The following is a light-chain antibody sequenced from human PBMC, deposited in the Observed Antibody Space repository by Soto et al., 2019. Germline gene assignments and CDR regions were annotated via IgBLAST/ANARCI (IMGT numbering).Light chain of an antibody. CDR3: QQSYSTPLT. CDR1: QSISSY. V-gene: IGKV1-39*01. CDR2: AAS. Sequence: DIQMTQSPSSLSASVGDRVTITCRASQSISSYLNWYQQKPGKAPNLLIYAASSLQSGVPSRFSGSGSGTDFTLTISSLQPEDFATYYCQQSYSTPLTFGGGTNVDIK. J-gene: IGKJ4*01.